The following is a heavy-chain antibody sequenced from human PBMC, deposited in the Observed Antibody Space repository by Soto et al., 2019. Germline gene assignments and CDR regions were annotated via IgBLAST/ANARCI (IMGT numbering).Heavy chain of an antibody. CDR2: ISYDGSNK. J-gene: IGHJ5*02. Sequence: QVQLVESGGGVVQPGRSLRLSCAASGFTFSNYGMHWVRQAPGKGLEWVAVISYDGSNKYYADSVKGRFTISRDNSKNTLYLQMNSLRAEDTAVYYCAKSGLAYCGGDCYSEWFDPWGQGTLVTVSS. V-gene: IGHV3-30*18. CDR3: AKSGLAYCGGDCYSEWFDP. D-gene: IGHD2-21*02. CDR1: GFTFSNYG.